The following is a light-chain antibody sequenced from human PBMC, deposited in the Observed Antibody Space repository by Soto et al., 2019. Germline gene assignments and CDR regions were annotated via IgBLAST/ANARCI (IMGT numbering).Light chain of an antibody. V-gene: IGKV3-20*01. J-gene: IGKJ1*01. CDR1: QSVSSGY. CDR3: QQYGSSPRT. Sequence: EIVLTQSPGTLSLSPGERATLSCRASQSVSSGYLAWYQQRPGQAPRLLXYGXSNTAPGIQARFSGSGSGTAFTRTIRRLEPDDFAVYYCQQYGSSPRTFGQGTNVDIK. CDR2: GXS.